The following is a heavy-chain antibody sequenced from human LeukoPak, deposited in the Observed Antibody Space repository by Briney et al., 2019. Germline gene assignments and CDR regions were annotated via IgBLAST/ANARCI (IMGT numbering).Heavy chain of an antibody. D-gene: IGHD2-2*01. J-gene: IGHJ4*02. CDR3: ARDEKTATVVVPFDY. CDR1: GFTFSSSS. CDR2: ITSSGSYI. Sequence: GGSLRLSCAASGFTFSSSSMNWIRQAPGKGLEWVSSITSSGSYIYYADSVKGRSTISRDDAKNSLYLQMNSLRAEDTAVYYCARDEKTATVVVPFDYWGQGTLVTVSS. V-gene: IGHV3-21*01.